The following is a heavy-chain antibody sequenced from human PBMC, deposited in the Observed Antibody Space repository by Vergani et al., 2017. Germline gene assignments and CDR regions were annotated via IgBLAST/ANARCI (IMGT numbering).Heavy chain of an antibody. V-gene: IGHV1-69*04. CDR2: IIPILGTA. J-gene: IGHJ4*02. D-gene: IGHD4-17*01. CDR3: ATVGGVGYGDRADFDY. CDR1: GGTFSSYA. Sequence: QVQLVQSGAEVKKPGSSVKVSCKASGGTFSSYAISWVRQAPGQGLEWMGRIIPILGTANYAEKFQGRVTITADTSTDTAYMELSSLRSEDTAVYYCATVGGVGYGDRADFDYWGQGTLVTVSS.